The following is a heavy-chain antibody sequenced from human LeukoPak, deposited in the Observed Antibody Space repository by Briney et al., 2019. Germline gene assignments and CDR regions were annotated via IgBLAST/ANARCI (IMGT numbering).Heavy chain of an antibody. CDR3: ARGLEWLSPDNWFDP. J-gene: IGHJ5*02. CDR1: GGSFSGYY. Sequence: SETLSLTCAVYGGSFSGYYWSWIRQPPGKGLEWIGYIYHSGSTYYNPSLKSRVTISVDRSKNQFSLKLSSVTAADTAVYYCARGLEWLSPDNWFDPWGQGTLVTVSS. CDR2: IYHSGST. V-gene: IGHV4-34*01. D-gene: IGHD3-3*01.